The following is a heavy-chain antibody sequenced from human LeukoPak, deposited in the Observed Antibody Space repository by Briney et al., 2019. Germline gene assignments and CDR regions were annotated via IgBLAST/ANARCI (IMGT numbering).Heavy chain of an antibody. CDR2: INPNSGGT. V-gene: IGHV1-2*02. CDR3: ASYDSSSWFGFDY. D-gene: IGHD6-13*01. J-gene: IGHJ4*02. Sequence: ASVKVSCKASGYTFTGYYMHWVRQAPGQGLEWMGWINPNSGGTNYVQKFQGRVTMTRDTSISTAYMELSRLRSGDTAVYYCASYDSSSWFGFDYWGQGTLVTVSS. CDR1: GYTFTGYY.